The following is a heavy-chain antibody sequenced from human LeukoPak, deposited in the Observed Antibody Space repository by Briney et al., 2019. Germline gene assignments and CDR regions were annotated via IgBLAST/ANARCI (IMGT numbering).Heavy chain of an antibody. CDR3: ARDSVGDLLDY. D-gene: IGHD4-17*01. CDR1: GFPLSSYE. V-gene: IGHV3-48*03. CDR2: IDSSGITI. J-gene: IGHJ4*02. Sequence: PGGSLRLSCAGSGFPLSSYEMNWLRQAPGKGLEWVSHIDSSGITIYYGDSVKGRFTISRDNAKNSIYLQMDSLRVEDTAIYHCARDSVGDLLDYWGQGTPVTVSS.